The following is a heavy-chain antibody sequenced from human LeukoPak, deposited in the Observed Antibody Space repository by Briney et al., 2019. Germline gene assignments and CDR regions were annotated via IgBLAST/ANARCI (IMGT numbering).Heavy chain of an antibody. J-gene: IGHJ3*02. CDR2: IIPIFGTA. CDR3: ARPIAAAGSGAFDI. D-gene: IGHD6-13*01. V-gene: IGHV1-69*13. Sequence: ASVKVSCKASGGTFSSYAISWVRQAPGQGLEWMGGIIPIFGTANYAQKFQGRVTITADESTSTAYMELSSLRSEDTAVYYCARPIAAAGSGAFDIWGQGTMVTVSS. CDR1: GGTFSSYA.